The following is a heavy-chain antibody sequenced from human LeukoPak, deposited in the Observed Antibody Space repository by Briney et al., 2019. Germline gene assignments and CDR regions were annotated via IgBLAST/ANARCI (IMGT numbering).Heavy chain of an antibody. CDR2: IIPIFGTA. V-gene: IGHV1-69*13. D-gene: IGHD3-22*01. CDR3: ARATYDSSGYDVDY. CDR1: GYTFTSYG. J-gene: IGHJ4*02. Sequence: SVKVSCKASGYTFTSYGINWVRQAPGQGLEWMGGIIPIFGTANYAQKFQGRVTITADESTSTAYMELSSLRSEDTAVYYCARATYDSSGYDVDYWGQGTLVTVSS.